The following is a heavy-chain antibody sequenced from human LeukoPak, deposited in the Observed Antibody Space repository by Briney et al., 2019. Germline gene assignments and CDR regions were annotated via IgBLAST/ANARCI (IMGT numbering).Heavy chain of an antibody. CDR3: ASVSVNYYDSSGHHGDWFDA. J-gene: IGHJ5*02. V-gene: IGHV1-69*04. CDR2: IIPILGIA. Sequence: SVKLSCKASGGTFTSYAISWGRQAPGQGLEWMGRIIPILGIANYAQKFQGRVTITADKSTSTAYMELSSLRSEDTAVYYCASVSVNYYDSSGHHGDWFDAWGQGTLVTVSS. CDR1: GGTFTSYA. D-gene: IGHD3-22*01.